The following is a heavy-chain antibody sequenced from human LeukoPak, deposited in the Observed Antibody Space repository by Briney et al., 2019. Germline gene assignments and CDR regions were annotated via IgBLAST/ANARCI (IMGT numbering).Heavy chain of an antibody. CDR2: IRGDGNEK. J-gene: IGHJ4*02. CDR1: GFSFSSYW. Sequence: GGSLRLSCAASGFSFSSYWMTWIRQAPGRGLEFVANIRGDGNEKYYMDSMKGRLTISRDNAKNSLFLQMSGLRAEDTAVYYCMAELLGYRGQGTLVTVSS. D-gene: IGHD1-14*01. V-gene: IGHV3-7*03. CDR3: MAELLGY.